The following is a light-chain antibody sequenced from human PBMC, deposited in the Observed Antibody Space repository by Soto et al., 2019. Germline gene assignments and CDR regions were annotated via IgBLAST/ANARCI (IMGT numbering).Light chain of an antibody. V-gene: IGLV2-23*02. CDR2: EVS. J-gene: IGLJ2*01. CDR1: SSDVGSYNL. Sequence: QSVLTQPASVSGSPGQSITISCTGTSSDVGSYNLVSWYQQHPGKAPKLMIYEVSKRPSGVSNRFSGSKSGNTASLTISGLQAEDEADYYCCSYAGSSTSEGVFGGGTKVTVL. CDR3: CSYAGSSTSEGV.